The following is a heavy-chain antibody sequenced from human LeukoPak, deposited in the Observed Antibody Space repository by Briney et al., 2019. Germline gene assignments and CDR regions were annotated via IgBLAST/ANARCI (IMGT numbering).Heavy chain of an antibody. CDR1: SGSISSNNYY. Sequence: SETLSLTCTVSSGSISSNNYYWGWIRQPPGKGLEWIGSIYYTGSTFYNPSLKSRVTMSLDALKNQFTLKVTSVTATDTAVYYCARLVTYDVLTENFYKYYMDVWGKGTTVTVSS. CDR3: ARLVTYDVLTENFYKYYMDV. J-gene: IGHJ6*03. V-gene: IGHV4-39*01. CDR2: IYYTGST. D-gene: IGHD3-9*01.